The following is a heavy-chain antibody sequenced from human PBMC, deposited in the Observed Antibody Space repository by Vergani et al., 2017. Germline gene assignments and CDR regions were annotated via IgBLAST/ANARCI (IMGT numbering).Heavy chain of an antibody. D-gene: IGHD1-26*01. V-gene: IGHV3-11*05. J-gene: IGHJ4*02. CDR1: GFTFSDYY. Sequence: QVQLVESGGGLVKPGGSLRLSCAASGFTFSDYYMSWIRQAPGKGLEWVSYISSSSSYTNYADSVKGRFNISRDNAKNSLYLQMNSLRAEDTAVYYCARDWGIVGATLDYWGQGTLVTVSS. CDR3: ARDWGIVGATLDY. CDR2: ISSSSSYT.